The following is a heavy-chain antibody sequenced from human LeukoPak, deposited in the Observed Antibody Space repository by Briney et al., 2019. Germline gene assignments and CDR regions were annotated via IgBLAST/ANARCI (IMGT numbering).Heavy chain of an antibody. J-gene: IGHJ4*02. V-gene: IGHV3-48*03. CDR2: ISSSGSTI. Sequence: GGSLRLSCAASGFIFSSYEMNWVRQAPGKGLEWVSYISSSGSTIYYADSVKGRFTISRDNAKNSLYLQMNSLRAEDTAVYYCARRPYYYDSLDYWGLDYWGQGTLVTVSS. CDR1: GFIFSSYE. CDR3: ARRPYYYDSLDYWGLDY. D-gene: IGHD3-22*01.